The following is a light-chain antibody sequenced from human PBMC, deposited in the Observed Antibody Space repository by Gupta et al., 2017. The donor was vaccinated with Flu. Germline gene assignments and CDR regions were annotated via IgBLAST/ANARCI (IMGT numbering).Light chain of an antibody. J-gene: IGLJ3*02. Sequence: QSALTQPPSASGSPGQSVTISCTGTSSDVGGYNYVSWYQQHPGKVPKLMIYEVSRRPSGVPDRFSGSKSGNPASLTVSGLQAEDEADYYCSSYAGNFNLVFGGGTKLTVL. CDR1: SSDVGGYNY. CDR2: EVS. V-gene: IGLV2-8*01. CDR3: SSYAGNFNLV.